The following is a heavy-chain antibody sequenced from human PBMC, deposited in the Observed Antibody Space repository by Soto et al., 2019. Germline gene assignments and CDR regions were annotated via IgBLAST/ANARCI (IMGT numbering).Heavy chain of an antibody. CDR1: GGSISSYY. Sequence: SETLSLTCTVSGGSISSYYWSWIRQPPGKGLEWIGYIYYSGSTNYNPSLKSRVTISVDTSKNQFSLKLSSVTAADTAVYYCARGDILTGYYSSKKDCWFDPWGQGTLVTVSS. CDR2: IYYSGST. D-gene: IGHD3-9*01. V-gene: IGHV4-59*12. CDR3: ARGDILTGYYSSKKDCWFDP. J-gene: IGHJ5*02.